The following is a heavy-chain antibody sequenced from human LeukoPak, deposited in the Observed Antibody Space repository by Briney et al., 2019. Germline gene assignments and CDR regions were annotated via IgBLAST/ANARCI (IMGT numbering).Heavy chain of an antibody. V-gene: IGHV4-59*01. CDR3: ARDRRWLQSGLDY. D-gene: IGHD5-24*01. J-gene: IGHJ4*02. CDR2: IYYSGST. Sequence: TSETLSLTCTVSGGSISSYYWSWIRQPPGKGLEWIGYIYYSGSTNYNPSLKSRVTISVDTSENQFSLKLSSVTAADTAVCYCARDRRWLQSGLDYWGQGTLVTVFS. CDR1: GGSISSYY.